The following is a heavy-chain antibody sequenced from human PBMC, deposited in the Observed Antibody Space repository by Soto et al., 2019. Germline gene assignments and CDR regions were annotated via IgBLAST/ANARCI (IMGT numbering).Heavy chain of an antibody. CDR2: IIPILGIA. Sequence: QVQLVQSGAEVKKPGSSVKVSCKASVGTFSSYTISWVRQAPGQGLEWRGRIIPILGIANYAQKFQGRVTITADKSTSTAYIELSSFISEDTAVYYCARDSRSWNNVWGQGTLVTVSS. CDR3: ARDSRSWNNV. CDR1: VGTFSSYT. D-gene: IGHD6-13*01. J-gene: IGHJ4*02. V-gene: IGHV1-69*08.